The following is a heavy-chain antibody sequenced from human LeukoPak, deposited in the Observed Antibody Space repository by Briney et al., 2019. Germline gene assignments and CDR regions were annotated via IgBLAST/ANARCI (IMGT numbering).Heavy chain of an antibody. CDR2: MNPNSGKT. V-gene: IGHV1-8*01. D-gene: IGHD4-23*01. J-gene: IGHJ4*02. CDR3: TRETPSRYFDY. CDR1: GYTLTSYD. Sequence: ASVKVSCKASGYTLTSYDISWVRQATGQGLKWLGWMNPNSGKTGYAQKFQGRITITRNTSISTAYMELSSLRSEDTAVYYCTRETPSRYFDYWGQGTLVTVSS.